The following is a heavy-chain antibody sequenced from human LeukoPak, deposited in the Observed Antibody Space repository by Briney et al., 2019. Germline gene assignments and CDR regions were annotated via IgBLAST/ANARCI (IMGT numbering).Heavy chain of an antibody. V-gene: IGHV4-59*01. CDR2: IYYSGST. CDR3: ARDVVSHAFDI. CDR1: GGSISSYY. J-gene: IGHJ3*02. Sequence: PSETLSLTCTVSGGSISSYYWSWIRQPPGKGLEWIGYIYYSGSTNYNPSLKSRVTISVDTSKNQFSLKLSSVTAADTAVYYCARDVVSHAFDIWGQGTMVTVSS. D-gene: IGHD2-15*01.